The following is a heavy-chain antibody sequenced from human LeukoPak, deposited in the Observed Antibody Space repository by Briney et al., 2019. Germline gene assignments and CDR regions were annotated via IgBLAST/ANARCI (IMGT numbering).Heavy chain of an antibody. CDR3: ARGPLSVWGDYVLFDY. V-gene: IGHV4-34*01. D-gene: IGHD4-17*01. CDR1: GGSFSGYY. CDR2: INHSGST. J-gene: IGHJ4*02. Sequence: SETLSLTCAVYGGSFSGYYWSWIRQPPGKGREWIGEINHSGSTNYNPSLKSRVTISVDTSKNQFSLKLSSVTAADTAVYYCARGPLSVWGDYVLFDYWGQGTLVTVSS.